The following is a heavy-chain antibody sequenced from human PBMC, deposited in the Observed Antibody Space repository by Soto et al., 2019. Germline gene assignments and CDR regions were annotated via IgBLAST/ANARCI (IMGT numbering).Heavy chain of an antibody. D-gene: IGHD1-26*01. V-gene: IGHV5-51*01. CDR3: ARDLRVGATTAPWYYYYGMDV. CDR2: IYPGDSDT. CDR1: GYSFTSYW. J-gene: IGHJ6*02. Sequence: PGESLKISCKGSGYSFTSYWINWVRQMPGKGLEWMGIIYPGDSDTRYSPSFQGQVTISADKSIDTAYLQWRSLKASDTAVYYCARDLRVGATTAPWYYYYGMDVWGQGTTVTVSS.